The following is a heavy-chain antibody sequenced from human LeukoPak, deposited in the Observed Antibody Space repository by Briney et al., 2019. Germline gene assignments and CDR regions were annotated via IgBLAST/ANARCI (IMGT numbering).Heavy chain of an antibody. CDR3: ARGDSSGWYGYY. V-gene: IGHV1-69*13. D-gene: IGHD6-19*01. CDR1: GGTFSSYA. Sequence: WASVKVSCKASGGTFSSYAISWVRQAPGQGLEWMGGIIPIFGTANYAQKFQGRVTITADESTSTAYMELSSLRSEDTAVYYCARGDSSGWYGYYWGQGTLVTVSS. J-gene: IGHJ4*02. CDR2: IIPIFGTA.